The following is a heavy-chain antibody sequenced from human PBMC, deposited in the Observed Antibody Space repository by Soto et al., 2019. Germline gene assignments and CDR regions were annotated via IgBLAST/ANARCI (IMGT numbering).Heavy chain of an antibody. CDR2: ISGSGGST. J-gene: IGHJ4*02. CDR3: ANQVSWGSGVDY. V-gene: IGHV3-23*01. CDR1: GFTFSSSA. D-gene: IGHD7-27*01. Sequence: PGGSLRLSCAASGFTFSSSAMSWVRQAPGKGLEWISGISGSGGSTNHADSVKGRFTISRDNSKNTLYLQMDSLTAEDTAVYYCANQVSWGSGVDYWGQGTQVTVSS.